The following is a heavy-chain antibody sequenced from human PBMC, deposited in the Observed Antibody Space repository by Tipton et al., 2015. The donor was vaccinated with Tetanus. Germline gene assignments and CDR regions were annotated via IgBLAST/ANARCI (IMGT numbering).Heavy chain of an antibody. CDR2: VYYDGSP. J-gene: IGHJ5*02. Sequence: TLSLTCTVSDDSMSSGTSYWGWVRQPPGKALEWPGTVYYDGSPYYNSSLKSRLTISVDTSKRQFFLRQTSVPAADTAVYYCARQAENWFDPWGQGTLVTVSS. CDR1: DDSMSSGTSY. CDR3: ARQAENWFDP. V-gene: IGHV4-39*01.